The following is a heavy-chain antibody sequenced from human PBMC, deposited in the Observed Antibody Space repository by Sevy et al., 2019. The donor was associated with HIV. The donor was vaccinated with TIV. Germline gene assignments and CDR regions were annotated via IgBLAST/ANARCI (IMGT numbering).Heavy chain of an antibody. Sequence: GGSLRLSCAASGFTFSSYAMHWVRQAPGKGLEWVVVISYDGSNKYYADSVKGRFTISRDNSKNTLYLQMNSLRAEDTAVYYCARERLAAAESYYYYYGMDVWGQGTTVTVSS. J-gene: IGHJ6*02. CDR3: ARERLAAAESYYYYYGMDV. D-gene: IGHD6-13*01. CDR2: ISYDGSNK. CDR1: GFTFSSYA. V-gene: IGHV3-30*04.